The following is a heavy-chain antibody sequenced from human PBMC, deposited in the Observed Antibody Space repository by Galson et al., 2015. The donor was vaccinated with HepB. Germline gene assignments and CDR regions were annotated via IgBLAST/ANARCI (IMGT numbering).Heavy chain of an antibody. CDR2: TYYRSKWCN. J-gene: IGHJ4*02. CDR1: GDSVSSHSAA. CDR3: AREWFGEFSWLGS. V-gene: IGHV6-1*01. D-gene: IGHD3-10*01. Sequence: CAISGDSVSSHSAAWNWIRQSPSRGLEWLGRTYYRSKWCNDYAVSVKSRITINPDTSKNQFSLQLNSVTPADTAVYYCAREWFGEFSWLGSWGQGTLVTVSS.